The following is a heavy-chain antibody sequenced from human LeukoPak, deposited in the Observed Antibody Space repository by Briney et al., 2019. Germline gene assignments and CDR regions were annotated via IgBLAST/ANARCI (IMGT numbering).Heavy chain of an antibody. Sequence: GGSLRLSCAASGFTFSSYDMHWVRQATGKGLEWVSAIGTAGDTYYPGSVKGRFTISRENAKNSLYLQMNSLRAEDTAVYYCASSLVDTAMARTDYWGQGTPVTVSS. V-gene: IGHV3-13*01. CDR1: GFTFSSYD. J-gene: IGHJ4*02. CDR3: ASSLVDTAMARTDY. D-gene: IGHD5-18*01. CDR2: IGTAGDT.